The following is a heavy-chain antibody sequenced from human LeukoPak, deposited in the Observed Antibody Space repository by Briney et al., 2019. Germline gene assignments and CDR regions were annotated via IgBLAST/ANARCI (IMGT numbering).Heavy chain of an antibody. CDR2: IYYSGST. D-gene: IGHD1-26*01. CDR3: ARHRVREWELLYFDY. Sequence: GWIRQPPGKGLEWIGSIYYSGSTYYNPSLKSRVTISVDTSKNRFSLKLSSVTAADTAVYYCARHRVREWELLYFDYWGQGTLVTVSS. V-gene: IGHV4-39*01. J-gene: IGHJ4*02.